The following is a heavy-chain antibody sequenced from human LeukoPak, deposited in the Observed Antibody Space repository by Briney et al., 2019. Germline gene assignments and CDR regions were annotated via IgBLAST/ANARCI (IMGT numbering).Heavy chain of an antibody. CDR1: GGSISSYY. V-gene: IGHV4-4*07. D-gene: IGHD3-22*01. Sequence: SETLSLTCTVSGGSISSYYWSWIRQPAGKGLEWIGRIYTSGSTNYNPSLKSRVSISVDTSRNHFSLKLSSVTAADTAIYYCARQFYDNSGAQTHFDSWGQGTLVTVSS. CDR3: ARQFYDNSGAQTHFDS. J-gene: IGHJ4*02. CDR2: IYTSGST.